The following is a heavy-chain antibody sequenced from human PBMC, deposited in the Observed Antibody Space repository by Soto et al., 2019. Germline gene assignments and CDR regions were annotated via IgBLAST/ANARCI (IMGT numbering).Heavy chain of an antibody. Sequence: EVQLLESGGGLVQPGGSLRLSCAASGFTFSNYDMSWVRQAPGKGLDWVSHISGSGDTTFYADSVKGRFTIFRDNSKNTVYLKMNSLRAVDTAVYYCARDSGGSTYLPIDCWGQGTLVTVSS. D-gene: IGHD2-15*01. CDR3: ARDSGGSTYLPIDC. CDR1: GFTFSNYD. CDR2: ISGSGDTT. V-gene: IGHV3-23*01. J-gene: IGHJ4*02.